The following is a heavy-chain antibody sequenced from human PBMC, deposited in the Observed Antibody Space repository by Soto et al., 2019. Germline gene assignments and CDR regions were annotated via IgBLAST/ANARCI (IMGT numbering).Heavy chain of an antibody. CDR2: IYHSGST. D-gene: IGHD4-17*01. CDR1: GGSISSSNW. CDR3: ARDSHLLTTVTTAGLFY. V-gene: IGHV4-4*02. J-gene: IGHJ4*02. Sequence: QVQLQESGPGLVKPSGTLSLTCAVSGGSISSSNWWSWVRQPPGKGLEWIGEIYHSGSTNYNPSLKSRVTISVDKSKNQFSLKLSSVTAADTAVYYCARDSHLLTTVTTAGLFYWGQGTLVTVSS.